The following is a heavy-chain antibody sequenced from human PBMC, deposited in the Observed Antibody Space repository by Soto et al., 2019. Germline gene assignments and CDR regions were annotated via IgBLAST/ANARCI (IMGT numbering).Heavy chain of an antibody. CDR1: GGSISRSSYY. D-gene: IGHD2-8*02. V-gene: IGHV4-39*07. CDR2: INHSGST. Sequence: TLSLTCTVSGGSISRSSYYWGWIRQPPGKGLEWIGEINHSGSTNYNPSLKSRVTISVDTSKNQFSLKLTSVTAADTAVYYCARDKITGLFDYWGQGTLVTVSS. CDR3: ARDKITGLFDY. J-gene: IGHJ4*02.